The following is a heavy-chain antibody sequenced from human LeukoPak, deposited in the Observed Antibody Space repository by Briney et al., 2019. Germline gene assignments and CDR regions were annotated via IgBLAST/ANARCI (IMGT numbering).Heavy chain of an antibody. Sequence: ASVKVSCKASGGTFSSYAISWVRQAPGQGLEWMGWISVHNGNINYAQKFQGRVTMTTDTSTSTAYMELRSLRSDDTAVYYCARGGDLVLVPAAFDYWGQGTLVTVSS. CDR1: GGTFSSYA. CDR3: ARGGDLVLVPAAFDY. D-gene: IGHD2-2*01. CDR2: ISVHNGNI. V-gene: IGHV1-18*01. J-gene: IGHJ4*02.